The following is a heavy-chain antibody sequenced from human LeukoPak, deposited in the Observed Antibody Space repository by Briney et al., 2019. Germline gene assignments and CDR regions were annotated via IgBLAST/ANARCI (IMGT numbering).Heavy chain of an antibody. CDR1: GFTFSTYE. CDR3: ARDRVYSGSYYAWYFDL. V-gene: IGHV3-48*03. Sequence: PGGSLRLSCAASGFTFSTYEMNWVRQAPGKGPEWVSSISSSGTTMFYADSVKGRFTISRDNSKNTLYLQMNSLRAEDTAVYYCARDRVYSGSYYAWYFDLWGRGTLVTVSS. D-gene: IGHD1-26*01. J-gene: IGHJ2*01. CDR2: ISSSGTTM.